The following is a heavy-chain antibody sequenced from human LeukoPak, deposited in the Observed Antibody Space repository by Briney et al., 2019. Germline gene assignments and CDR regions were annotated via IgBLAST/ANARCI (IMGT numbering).Heavy chain of an antibody. V-gene: IGHV4-4*09. CDR2: IYTSGST. CDR1: GGSISSYY. D-gene: IGHD1-26*01. J-gene: IGHJ4*02. CDR3: ARDPGGSYSGGFDY. Sequence: SETLSLTCTVSGGSISSYYWSWIRQPPGKGLEWIGYIYTSGSTNYNPSLKSRVTISVDTSKNQFSLKLSSVTAADTAVYYCARDPGGSYSGGFDYWGQGSLVTVSS.